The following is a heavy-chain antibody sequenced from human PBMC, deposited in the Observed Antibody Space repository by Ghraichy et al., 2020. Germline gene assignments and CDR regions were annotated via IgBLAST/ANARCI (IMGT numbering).Heavy chain of an antibody. V-gene: IGHV3-30*02. CDR1: GFTFSSYG. CDR2: IRYDGSNK. CDR3: AKWDLYDSSGYYSVYDAFDI. J-gene: IGHJ3*02. D-gene: IGHD3-22*01. Sequence: GGSLRLSCAASGFTFSSYGMHWVRQAPGKGLEWVAFIRYDGSNKYYADSVKGRFTISRDNSKNTLYLQMNSLRAEDTAVYYCAKWDLYDSSGYYSVYDAFDIWGQGTMVTVSS.